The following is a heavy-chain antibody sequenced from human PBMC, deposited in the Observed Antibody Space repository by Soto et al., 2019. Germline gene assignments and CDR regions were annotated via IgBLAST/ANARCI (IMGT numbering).Heavy chain of an antibody. J-gene: IGHJ5*02. Sequence: EVQLVESGGGLVQPGGSLRLSCAASGFTVTNDYMSLVRQAPGKGLEWGSVIYAGGNTYYADSVKGRVTISRDTSKNTVYLHMNSLRAEDTAVYYCARARTSVTTRWFDPWGQGTLVVVSS. D-gene: IGHD4-17*01. V-gene: IGHV3-66*01. CDR3: ARARTSVTTRWFDP. CDR2: IYAGGNT. CDR1: GFTVTNDY.